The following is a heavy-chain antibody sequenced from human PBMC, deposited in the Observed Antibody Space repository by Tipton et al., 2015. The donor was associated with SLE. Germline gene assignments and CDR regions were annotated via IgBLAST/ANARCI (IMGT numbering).Heavy chain of an antibody. V-gene: IGHV4-38-2*01. CDR2: IYHSGST. CDR1: GYSISSGYY. J-gene: IGHJ3*02. CDR3: ARVEQWLDRNAFDI. D-gene: IGHD6-19*01. Sequence: TLSLTCAVSGYSISSGYYWGWIRQPPGKGLEWIGSIYHSGSTYYNPSLKSRVTISVDTSKNQFSLKLSSVTAADTAVYYCARVEQWLDRNAFDIWGQGTMVTVSS.